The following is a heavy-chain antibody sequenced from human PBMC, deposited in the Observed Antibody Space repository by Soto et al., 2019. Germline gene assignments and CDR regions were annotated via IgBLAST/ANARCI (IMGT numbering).Heavy chain of an antibody. V-gene: IGHV3-33*01. J-gene: IGHJ6*03. D-gene: IGHD6-6*01. CDR1: GFTFSNFG. Sequence: GGSLRLSCAASGFTFSNFGMHWVRQAPGKALEWVAVIWYDGSSKYYADSVKGRFTISRDNSKNTLYLQMNSLRAEDTAVYYCARGEYSSSYYYYYYMDVWGKGTTVTVSS. CDR2: IWYDGSSK. CDR3: ARGEYSSSYYYYYYMDV.